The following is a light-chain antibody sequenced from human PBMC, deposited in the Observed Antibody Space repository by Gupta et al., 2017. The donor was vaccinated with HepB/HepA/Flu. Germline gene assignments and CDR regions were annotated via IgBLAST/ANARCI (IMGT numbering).Light chain of an antibody. J-gene: IGKJ1*01. CDR2: GVS. CDR3: QQSDKWPTWT. CDR1: QNINSN. V-gene: IGKV3-15*01. Sequence: EIVMTQSPATLSMSPGERATLSCRASQNINSNLAWYQQKPGQAPRLHIYGVSTRATGIPARFSGSGSGTEFTLTISSLQSEDFAVYYCQQSDKWPTWTFGPGTKVEIK.